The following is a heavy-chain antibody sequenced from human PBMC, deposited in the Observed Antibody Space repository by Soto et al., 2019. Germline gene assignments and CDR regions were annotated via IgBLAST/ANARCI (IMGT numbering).Heavy chain of an antibody. CDR3: ARGGPLFHRNYYDSSGYSFDY. Sequence: NPSETLSLTCAVYGGSFSGYYWSWIRQPPGKGLEWIGEINHSGSTNYNPSLKSRVTISVDTSKNQFSLKLSSVTAADTAVYYCARGGPLFHRNYYDSSGYSFDYWGQGTLVTVSS. CDR1: GGSFSGYY. V-gene: IGHV4-34*01. CDR2: INHSGST. D-gene: IGHD3-22*01. J-gene: IGHJ4*02.